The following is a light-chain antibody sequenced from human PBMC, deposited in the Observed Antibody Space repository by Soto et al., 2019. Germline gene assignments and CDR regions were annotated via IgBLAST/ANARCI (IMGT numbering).Light chain of an antibody. J-gene: IGLJ2*01. CDR2: DVS. Sequence: QSVLTQPASVSGSPGQSITISCTGTSSDVGGYNYVSWYQQHPGKAPKLMIYDVSNRPSGVSNRFSGSKSGNTASLTISGLQAEDEADYYCSSYTSSSTPLVVFGGGTKLPVL. CDR1: SSDVGGYNY. CDR3: SSYTSSSTPLVV. V-gene: IGLV2-14*01.